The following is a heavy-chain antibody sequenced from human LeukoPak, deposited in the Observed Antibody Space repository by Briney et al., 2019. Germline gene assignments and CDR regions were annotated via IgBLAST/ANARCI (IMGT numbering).Heavy chain of an antibody. V-gene: IGHV1-69*13. Sequence: SVKVSCKASGGTFSSYAISWVRQAPGQGLELMGGIIPIFGRANYAQKFQGRVTITADESTSTAYMELSSLRSEDTAVYYCARVPPAATIRSFGYYYYGMDVWGQGTTVTVSS. D-gene: IGHD6-13*01. CDR1: GGTFSSYA. CDR3: ARVPPAATIRSFGYYYYGMDV. CDR2: IIPIFGRA. J-gene: IGHJ6*02.